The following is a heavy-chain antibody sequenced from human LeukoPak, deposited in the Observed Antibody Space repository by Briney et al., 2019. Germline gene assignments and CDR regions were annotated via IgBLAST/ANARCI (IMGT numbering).Heavy chain of an antibody. Sequence: PGGSLRRSCAASGFTFSSYAMRWVRQAPGKGLEWVSAISGSGGSTYYADSVKGRFTISRDTSKNTLYLQMNSLRAEDTAVYYCAKDILDTAMVTIPWDYWSQGTLVTVSS. CDR3: AKDILDTAMVTIPWDY. D-gene: IGHD5-18*01. CDR1: GFTFSSYA. V-gene: IGHV3-23*01. J-gene: IGHJ4*02. CDR2: ISGSGGST.